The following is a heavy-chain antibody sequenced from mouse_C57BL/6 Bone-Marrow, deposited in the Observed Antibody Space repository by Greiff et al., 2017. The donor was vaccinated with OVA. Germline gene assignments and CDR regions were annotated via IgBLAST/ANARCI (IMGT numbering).Heavy chain of an antibody. CDR1: GYTFTDYY. D-gene: IGHD3-2*02. CDR2: INPNNGGT. V-gene: IGHV1-26*01. Sequence: EVRLQQSGPELVKPGASVKISCKASGYTFTDYYMNWVKQSHGKSLEWIGDINPNNGGTSYNQKFKGKATLTVDKSSSTAYMELRSLTSEDSAVYYCARQLRLRKVFDYWGQGTTLTVSS. J-gene: IGHJ2*01. CDR3: ARQLRLRKVFDY.